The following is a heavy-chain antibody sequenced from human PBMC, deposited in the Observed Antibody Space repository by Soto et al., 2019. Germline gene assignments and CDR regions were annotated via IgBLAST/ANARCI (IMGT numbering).Heavy chain of an antibody. Sequence: GESLKISCKASGYSFTSYWIGWVRQTPGKGLEWMGIILPDDADTRYSPSFEGHVTISADRSTNTAFLQWSSLEASDTGTYYCGRFGIGGCRGGRCFTSYHFYGMDVWGQGTTVTVSS. V-gene: IGHV5-51*01. CDR1: GYSFTSYW. D-gene: IGHD2-15*01. J-gene: IGHJ6*02. CDR3: GRFGIGGCRGGRCFTSYHFYGMDV. CDR2: ILPDDADT.